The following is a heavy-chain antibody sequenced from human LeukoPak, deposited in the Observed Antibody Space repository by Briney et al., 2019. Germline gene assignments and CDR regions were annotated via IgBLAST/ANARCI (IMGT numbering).Heavy chain of an antibody. Sequence: QTGGSLRLSCAASGFTFSSYAMHWVRQAPGKGLEYVSAISSNGGSTYYANSVKGRFTISRDNSKNTLYLQMGSLRAEDVAVYYCARDSDDFWSGYYSSPPIPPSNWFDPWGQGTLVTVSS. CDR1: GFTFSSYA. CDR2: ISSNGGST. J-gene: IGHJ5*02. D-gene: IGHD3-3*01. V-gene: IGHV3-64*01. CDR3: ARDSDDFWSGYYSSPPIPPSNWFDP.